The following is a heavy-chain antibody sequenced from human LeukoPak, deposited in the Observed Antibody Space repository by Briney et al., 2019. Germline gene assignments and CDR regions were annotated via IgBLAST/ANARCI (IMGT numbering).Heavy chain of an antibody. CDR1: GYTFTGYY. CDR2: INPNSGGT. Sequence: ASVTVSCKASGYTFTGYYLHWVRQAPGQGLEWMGWINPNSGGTNYAHNFQGRVTMTRDTSITTAYMELSRLRSDDTAVYYCGRGAVVGGYYYYGMDVWGQGTTVTVSS. D-gene: IGHD6-19*01. CDR3: GRGAVVGGYYYYGMDV. V-gene: IGHV1-2*02. J-gene: IGHJ6*02.